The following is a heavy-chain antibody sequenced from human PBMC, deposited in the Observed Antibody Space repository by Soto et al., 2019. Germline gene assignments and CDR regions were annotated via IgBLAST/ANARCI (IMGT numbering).Heavy chain of an antibody. J-gene: IGHJ5*02. D-gene: IGHD2-21*02. CDR3: ARESGDWPLNWFDP. V-gene: IGHV3-74*01. CDR1: GFNFSNDW. CDR2: ITSDGKSK. Sequence: VHLVESGGGLVQPGGSLRLYCAASGFNFSNDWMHWVRQRPAEGLVWVSRITSDGKSKAYAESVKGRFAISRDNAKNTLYLQMNGLTAEDTAVYYCARESGDWPLNWFDPWGQGTLVTVSS.